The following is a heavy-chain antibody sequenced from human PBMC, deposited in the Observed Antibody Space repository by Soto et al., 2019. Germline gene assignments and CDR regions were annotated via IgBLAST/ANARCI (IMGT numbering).Heavy chain of an antibody. V-gene: IGHV4-31*03. CDR3: AREKSVPRDMVRYYYYMDV. CDR2: IYYSGST. CDR1: GGSISSGGYY. Sequence: QVQLQESGPGLVKPSQTLSLTCTVSGGSISSGGYYWSWIRQHPGKGLEWIGYIYYSGSTYYNPSLKSRLTISVDTSKNQFSLKLSSVTAADTAVYYCAREKSVPRDMVRYYYYMDVWGKGTTVTXSS. J-gene: IGHJ6*03. D-gene: IGHD2-15*01.